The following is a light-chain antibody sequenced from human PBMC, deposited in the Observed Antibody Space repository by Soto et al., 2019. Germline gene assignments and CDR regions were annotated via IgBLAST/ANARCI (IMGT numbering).Light chain of an antibody. J-gene: IGLJ2*01. CDR3: AAWDDSLRGVV. Sequence: QSVLTQPPSASGTPGQRVTIFCSGGTSNIGSNYVYWYQQFSGTAPKFLIYRNDQRPTWVPDRFSGSKSGTSVFLAISGLRPEDDADYYCAAWDDSLRGVVFGGGTKLTVL. CDR1: TSNIGSNY. CDR2: RND. V-gene: IGLV1-47*01.